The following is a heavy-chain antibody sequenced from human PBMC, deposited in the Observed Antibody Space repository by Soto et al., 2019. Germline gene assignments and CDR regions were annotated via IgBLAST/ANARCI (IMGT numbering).Heavy chain of an antibody. Sequence: SETLSLTCTVSGGSISSSSYDWGWIRQPPGKGLEWIGNIHYSGSTNYSPSLKSRVIISVDTSENQSSLKLSSVTTADTAVYYCTGGGAGHAFDYWGQGALVTVSS. D-gene: IGHD3-16*01. CDR2: IHYSGST. CDR3: TGGGAGHAFDY. J-gene: IGHJ4*02. V-gene: IGHV4-61*05. CDR1: GGSISSSSYD.